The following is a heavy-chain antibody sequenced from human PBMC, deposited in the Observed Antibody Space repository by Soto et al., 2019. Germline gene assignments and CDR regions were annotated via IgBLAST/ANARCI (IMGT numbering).Heavy chain of an antibody. CDR3: ASGGYCSSTSCAY. Sequence: PGGSLRLSCAASGFTFSSDSMNWVRQAPGKGLEWVSSISSSSSYIYYADSVKGRFTISRDNAKNSLYLQMNSLRAEDTAVYYRASGGYCSSTSCAYWGQGTLVTVSS. D-gene: IGHD2-2*01. CDR1: GFTFSSDS. J-gene: IGHJ4*02. V-gene: IGHV3-21*01. CDR2: ISSSSSYI.